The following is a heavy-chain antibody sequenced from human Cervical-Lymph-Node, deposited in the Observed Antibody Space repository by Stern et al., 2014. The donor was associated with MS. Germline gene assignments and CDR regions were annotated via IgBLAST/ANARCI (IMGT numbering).Heavy chain of an antibody. D-gene: IGHD1-26*01. Sequence: QVTLKESGPVLVKPTETLTLTCTVSGFSLSIPRMGVSWIRQPPGKALEWLAHIFSNDEKSYSTSLKSRLTISKDTSKSQVVLTMTNVDPADTATYYCARTNPAVGATAWGQGTLVTVSS. CDR2: IFSNDEK. V-gene: IGHV2-26*01. J-gene: IGHJ4*02. CDR3: ARTNPAVGATA. CDR1: GFSLSIPRMG.